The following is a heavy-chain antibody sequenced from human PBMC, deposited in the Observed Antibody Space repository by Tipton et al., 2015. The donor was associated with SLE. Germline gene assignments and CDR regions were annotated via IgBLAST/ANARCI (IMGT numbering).Heavy chain of an antibody. V-gene: IGHV1-69*04. Sequence: QSGPEVKKPGSSVKVSCKASGGSFSSYSISWVRLAPGQGLEWMGRFIPILDKTNFAQKFQGRVTITADTSTSTAYMELSSLTSADTAVYYCARDDNGYSYGLLDSWGQGTLVTVSS. J-gene: IGHJ4*02. CDR1: GGSFSSYS. CDR3: ARDDNGYSYGLLDS. D-gene: IGHD5-18*01. CDR2: FIPILDKT.